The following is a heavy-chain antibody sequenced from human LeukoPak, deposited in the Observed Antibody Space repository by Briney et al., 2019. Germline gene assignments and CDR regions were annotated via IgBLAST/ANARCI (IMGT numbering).Heavy chain of an antibody. J-gene: IGHJ6*03. V-gene: IGHV4-34*01. CDR1: GGSFSGYY. CDR2: INHSGST. CDR3: ARRMTYDFWSGYYRRYYYYMDV. D-gene: IGHD3-3*01. Sequence: PSETLSLTCAVYGGSFSGYYWSWIRQPPGKGREWIGEINHSGSTNYNPSLKSRVTISVDTSKNQFSLKLSSVTAADTAVYYCARRMTYDFWSGYYRRYYYYMDVWGKGTTVTVSS.